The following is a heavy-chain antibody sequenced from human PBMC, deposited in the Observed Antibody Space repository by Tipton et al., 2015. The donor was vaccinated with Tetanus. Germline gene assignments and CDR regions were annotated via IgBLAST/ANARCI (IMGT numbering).Heavy chain of an antibody. CDR2: THHTGKT. D-gene: IGHD2-8*01. CDR3: ARRLIQNWFDP. CDR1: GASITSYY. J-gene: IGHJ5*02. V-gene: IGHV4-59*12. Sequence: GSLRLSCSVSGASITSYYWNWIRQVPGKGLEWIGYTHHTGKTNYNPSLSGRVATSVDSSKNQFSLKLTSLTAADTAVYYCARRLIQNWFDPWGQGTLVTVSS.